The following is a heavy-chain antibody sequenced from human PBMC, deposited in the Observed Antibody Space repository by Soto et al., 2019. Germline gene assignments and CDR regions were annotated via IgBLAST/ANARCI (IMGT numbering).Heavy chain of an antibody. CDR1: GGSFSGYY. D-gene: IGHD5-18*01. CDR3: ARGSSWIRKYYFDY. J-gene: IGHJ4*02. CDR2: INHSGST. V-gene: IGHV4-34*01. Sequence: NPSETLSLTCAVYGGSFSGYYWSWIRQPPGKGLEWIGEINHSGSTNYNPSLKSRVTISVDTSKNQFSLKLSSVTAADTAVYYYARGSSWIRKYYFDYWGQGTLVTVSS.